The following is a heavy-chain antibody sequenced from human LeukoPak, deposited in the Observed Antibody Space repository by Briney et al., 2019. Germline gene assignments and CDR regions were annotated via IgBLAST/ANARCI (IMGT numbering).Heavy chain of an antibody. CDR2: IIPIFGTA. D-gene: IGHD3-3*01. J-gene: IGHJ3*02. Sequence: GSSVKVSCKASGGTFSSYAISWVRQAPGQGLEWMGGIIPIFGTANYAQKLQGRVTITTDESTSTAYMELSSLRSEDTAVYYCARVNDFYDAFDIWGQGTMVTVSS. V-gene: IGHV1-69*05. CDR1: GGTFSSYA. CDR3: ARVNDFYDAFDI.